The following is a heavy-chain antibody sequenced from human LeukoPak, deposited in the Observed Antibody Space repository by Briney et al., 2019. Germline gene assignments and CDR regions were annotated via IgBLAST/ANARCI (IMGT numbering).Heavy chain of an antibody. J-gene: IGHJ4*02. CDR2: ISAYNGNT. Sequence: ASVKVSCKASGYTFTTYGITWVRQAPGQGLEWMGWISAYNGNTNYAQKLQGRVTMTTDTSTSTAYMELSSLRSEDTAVYYCARVTMVRGVIIIDYWGQGTLVTVSS. CDR3: ARVTMVRGVIIIDY. CDR1: GYTFTTYG. V-gene: IGHV1-18*01. D-gene: IGHD3-10*01.